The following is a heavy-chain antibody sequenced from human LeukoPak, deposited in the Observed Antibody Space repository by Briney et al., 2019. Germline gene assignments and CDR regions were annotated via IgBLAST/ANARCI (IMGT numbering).Heavy chain of an antibody. D-gene: IGHD1-1*01. CDR1: GYTFTSYG. V-gene: IGHV1-18*01. CDR2: ISAYNGNT. J-gene: IGHJ3*02. Sequence: GESLKISFKGSGYTFTSYGISWVRQAPGQGLEWMGWISAYNGNTNYAQKLQGRVTMTTDTSTSTAYMELRSLRSDDTAVYCCARAGYNQDDAFDIWGQGTMVTVSS. CDR3: ARAGYNQDDAFDI.